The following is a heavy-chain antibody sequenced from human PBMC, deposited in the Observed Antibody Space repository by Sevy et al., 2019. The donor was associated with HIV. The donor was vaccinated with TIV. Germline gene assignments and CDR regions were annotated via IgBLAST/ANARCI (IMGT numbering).Heavy chain of an antibody. CDR3: AKDDGYTINWYSRFDP. Sequence: GGSLRLSCAASGFTFSTYGMHWVRQAPGKGLEWVAVISSDGSTKYYADSVKGRFTISRDNAKNTLYLQMNSLRREDTAVYYCAKDDGYTINWYSRFDPWGQGTLVTVSS. D-gene: IGHD6-13*01. CDR2: ISSDGSTK. CDR1: GFTFSTYG. J-gene: IGHJ5*02. V-gene: IGHV3-30*18.